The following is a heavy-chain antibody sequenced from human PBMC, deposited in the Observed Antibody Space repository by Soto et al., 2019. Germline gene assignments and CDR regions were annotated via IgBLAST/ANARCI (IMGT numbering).Heavy chain of an antibody. D-gene: IGHD3-3*01. J-gene: IGHJ4*02. CDR2: IRSKAYGGTT. CDR1: GFTFGDYA. V-gene: IGHV3-49*03. CDR3: TRVAITIFGPVGQSDFDY. Sequence: GGSLRLSCTASGFTFGDYAMSWFRQTPGKGLEWVGFIRSKAYGGTTEYAASVKGRFTISRDDSKSIAYLQMNSLKTEDTAVYYCTRVAITIFGPVGQSDFDYWGQGTLVTVSS.